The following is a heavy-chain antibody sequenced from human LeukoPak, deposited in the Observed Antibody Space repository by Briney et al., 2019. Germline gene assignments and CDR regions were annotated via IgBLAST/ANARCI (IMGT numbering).Heavy chain of an antibody. D-gene: IGHD1-26*01. Sequence: KPSETLSLTCAVYGGSFSGYYWSWIRQPPGKGLEWIWEINHSGSTNYNPSLKSRVTISVDTSKNQFSLKLSSVTAADTAVYYCARGYYDFDYWGQGTLVTVSS. CDR1: GGSFSGYY. J-gene: IGHJ4*02. CDR3: ARGYYDFDY. V-gene: IGHV4-34*01. CDR2: INHSGST.